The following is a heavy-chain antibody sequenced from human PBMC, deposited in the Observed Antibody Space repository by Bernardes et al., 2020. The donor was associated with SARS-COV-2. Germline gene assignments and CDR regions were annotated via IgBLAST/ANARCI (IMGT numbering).Heavy chain of an antibody. CDR2: INPNSGGT. J-gene: IGHJ3*02. V-gene: IGHV1-2*04. CDR3: ARDLWFGGVIYALDI. Sequence: ASVKVSCKASGYTFTGYYMHWVRQAPGQGLEWMGWINPNSGGTNYAQKFQGWVTMTRDTSMSTAYMELSRLRSDDTALYYCARDLWFGGVIYALDIWGQGTMVTVSS. D-gene: IGHD3-16*01. CDR1: GYTFTGYY.